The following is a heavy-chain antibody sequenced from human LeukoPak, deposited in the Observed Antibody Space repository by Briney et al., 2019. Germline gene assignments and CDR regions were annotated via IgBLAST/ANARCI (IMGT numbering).Heavy chain of an antibody. CDR2: IYTSGST. CDR1: GGSISSYY. J-gene: IGHJ3*02. CDR3: ARGAQYYDILTGYSDDAFDI. V-gene: IGHV4-4*07. Sequence: SETLSLTCTVSGGSISSYYRSWIRQPAGKGLEWIGRIYTSGSTNYNPSLKSRVTMSVDTSKNQFSLKLSSVTAADTAVYYCARGAQYYDILTGYSDDAFDIWGQGTMVTVSS. D-gene: IGHD3-9*01.